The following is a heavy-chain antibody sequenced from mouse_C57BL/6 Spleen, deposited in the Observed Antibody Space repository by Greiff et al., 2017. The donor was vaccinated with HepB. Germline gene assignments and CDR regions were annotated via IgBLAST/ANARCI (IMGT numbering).Heavy chain of an antibody. V-gene: IGHV1-39*01. CDR1: GYSFTDYN. CDR2: INPNYGTT. CDR3: ARRGSYYGNYVWYFDV. D-gene: IGHD2-10*01. Sequence: EVQLQQSGPELVKPGASVKISCKASGYSFTDYNMNWVKQSNGKSLEWIGVINPNYGTTSYNQKFKGKATLTVDQSSSTAYMQLNSLTSEDSAVYDCARRGSYYGNYVWYFDVWGTGTTVTVSS. J-gene: IGHJ1*03.